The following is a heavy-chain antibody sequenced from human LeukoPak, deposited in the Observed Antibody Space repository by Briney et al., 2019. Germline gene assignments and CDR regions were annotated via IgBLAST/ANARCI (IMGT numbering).Heavy chain of an antibody. J-gene: IGHJ4*02. D-gene: IGHD1-26*01. Sequence: ASVKVSCKASGYTFTGYYMHWVRQAPGQGLEWMGWISAYNGHTNYAQKFQGRVTMTTDTSTSTAYMDLRSLRSDDTAVYYCARGSYYDYWGQGTLVTVSS. CDR3: ARGSYYDY. V-gene: IGHV1-18*04. CDR2: ISAYNGHT. CDR1: GYTFTGYY.